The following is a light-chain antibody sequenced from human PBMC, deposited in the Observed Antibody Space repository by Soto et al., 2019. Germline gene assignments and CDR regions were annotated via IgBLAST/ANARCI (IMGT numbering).Light chain of an antibody. V-gene: IGKV1-39*01. CDR3: LQTYNPPRT. Sequence: DMQGAQSPATLSGWVGERITVACVASLNIGDSLSWFQQKAGKPPTQLIYGESALQSGVPVRFSGRASGADFTFTLRNTQREAFAIYYCLQTYNPPRTVGKGTKVDIK. CDR2: GES. J-gene: IGKJ1*01. CDR1: LNIGDS.